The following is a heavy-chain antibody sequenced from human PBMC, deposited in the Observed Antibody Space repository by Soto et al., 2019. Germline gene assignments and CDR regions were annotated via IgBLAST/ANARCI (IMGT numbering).Heavy chain of an antibody. CDR1: GYTFTTYA. Sequence: VQLVQSGAEVKKPGASVKVSCKASGYTFTTYAMHWVRQAPGQRLEWMGWINAGNGNTKYSQKFQGRVTIARDTSASTAYMELSSLRSEDTAVYYCARGGSSGWPFDYWGQGTLVTVSS. V-gene: IGHV1-3*01. CDR2: INAGNGNT. CDR3: ARGGSSGWPFDY. D-gene: IGHD6-19*01. J-gene: IGHJ4*02.